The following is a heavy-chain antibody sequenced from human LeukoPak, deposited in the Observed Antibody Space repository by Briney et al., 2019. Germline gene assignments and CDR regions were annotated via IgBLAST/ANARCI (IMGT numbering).Heavy chain of an antibody. J-gene: IGHJ4*02. CDR2: ISSSSSTI. D-gene: IGHD3-10*01. CDR1: GFTFSSYS. V-gene: IGHV3-48*01. Sequence: GGSLRLSCAASGFTFSSYSMNWVRQAPGKGLEWVSYISSSSSTIYYADSVKGRFTISRDNAKNSLYLQMNSLRAEDTAVYYCARDSNIDYYDSYYFDYWGQGTLVTVSS. CDR3: ARDSNIDYYDSYYFDY.